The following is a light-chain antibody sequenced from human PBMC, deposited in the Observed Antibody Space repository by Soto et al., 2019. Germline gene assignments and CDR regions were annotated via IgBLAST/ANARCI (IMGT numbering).Light chain of an antibody. CDR2: GAS. CDR3: QQYGSSLMYT. Sequence: EIVLTQSPGTLSLSPGERATLSCRASQSVSSSYLAWYQQKPGQAPRLLIDGASSRATGIPDRFSGSGSGTDFTLTISRLEPEDVAVYYCQQYGSSLMYTFGQGTKLEIK. J-gene: IGKJ2*01. CDR1: QSVSSSY. V-gene: IGKV3-20*01.